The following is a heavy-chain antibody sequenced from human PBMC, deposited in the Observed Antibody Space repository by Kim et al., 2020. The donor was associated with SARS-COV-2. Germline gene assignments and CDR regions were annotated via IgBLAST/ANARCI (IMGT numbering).Heavy chain of an antibody. CDR3: ARGKDSSGYYVDY. D-gene: IGHD3-22*01. V-gene: IGHV4-34*01. Sequence: SETLSLTCAVYGGSFSGYYWSWIRQPPGKGLEWIGEINHSGSTNYNPSLKSRVTISVDTSKNQFSLKLSSVTAADTAVYYCARGKDSSGYYVDYWGQGTLVTVSS. CDR2: INHSGST. J-gene: IGHJ4*02. CDR1: GGSFSGYY.